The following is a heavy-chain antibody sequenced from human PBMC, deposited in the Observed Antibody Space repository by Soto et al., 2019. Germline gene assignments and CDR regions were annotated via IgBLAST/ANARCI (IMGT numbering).Heavy chain of an antibody. CDR2: MNPNSGNT. D-gene: IGHD6-13*01. Sequence: QVQLVQSGAEVKKPGASVKVSCKASGYTFTSYDINWVRQATGQGLEWMGWMNPNSGNTGYAQKFQGRATMPRNTSISTAYMELTRLRSQDTAVYYCARERSASGTGRFGPWGQGTLVTVSS. CDR3: ARERSASGTGRFGP. CDR1: GYTFTSYD. V-gene: IGHV1-8*01. J-gene: IGHJ5*02.